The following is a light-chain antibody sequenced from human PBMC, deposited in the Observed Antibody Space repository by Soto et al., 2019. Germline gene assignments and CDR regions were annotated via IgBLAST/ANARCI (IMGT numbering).Light chain of an antibody. Sequence: IQLTQSPSSLSASVGDRVTITCRASQAISDSLIWYQQNPGQAPKLLIYAASTLQSGVPSRFSGSGSGTDFTLTISSLHPADFATYYCQQFKSYPYTFGQGTKLEI. J-gene: IGKJ2*01. V-gene: IGKV1-9*01. CDR2: AAS. CDR3: QQFKSYPYT. CDR1: QAISDS.